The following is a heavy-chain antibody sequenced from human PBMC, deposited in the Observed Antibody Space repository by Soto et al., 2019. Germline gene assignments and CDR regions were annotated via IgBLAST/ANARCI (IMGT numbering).Heavy chain of an antibody. J-gene: IGHJ5*02. CDR1: GGTFSSYA. D-gene: IGHD3-22*01. CDR2: IIPIFGTA. V-gene: IGHV1-69*01. Sequence: QVQLVQSGAEVKKPGSSVKVSCKASGGTFSSYAITWVRQAPGQGLEWMGGIIPIFGTANYAQKFQGRVTITADESTSTAYMELRRLRSEATAVYYCARDRDPSSGYYPYWFDPWGQGTLVTVSS. CDR3: ARDRDPSSGYYPYWFDP.